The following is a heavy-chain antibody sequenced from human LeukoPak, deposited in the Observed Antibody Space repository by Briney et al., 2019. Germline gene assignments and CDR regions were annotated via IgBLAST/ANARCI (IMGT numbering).Heavy chain of an antibody. D-gene: IGHD5-12*01. V-gene: IGHV3-7*01. CDR2: IKQDRSEK. CDR1: GFTFSSYW. CDR3: ARDRRYSGYKYYFDY. J-gene: IGHJ4*02. Sequence: GGSLRLSCAASGFTFSSYWMRWVGPAPGKGLDWVANIKQDRSEKYYVDSVKGRFTISRDNAKNSLYLQMNSLRAEDTAVYYCARDRRYSGYKYYFDYWGQGTLVTVSS.